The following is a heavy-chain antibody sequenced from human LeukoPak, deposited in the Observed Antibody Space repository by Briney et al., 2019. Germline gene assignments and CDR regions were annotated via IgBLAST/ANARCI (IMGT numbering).Heavy chain of an antibody. D-gene: IGHD5-18*01. CDR2: IKQDGSEK. V-gene: IGHV3-7*01. CDR3: ARGGYNFDY. Sequence: PGGPLRLSCAASGFTFSSFWMSWVRQAPGKGLEWVAKIKQDGSEKYYVDSVKGRFTISRDNAKNSLYLQMNSLRAEDTAVYYCARGGYNFDYWGQGTLVTVSS. CDR1: GFTFSSFW. J-gene: IGHJ4*02.